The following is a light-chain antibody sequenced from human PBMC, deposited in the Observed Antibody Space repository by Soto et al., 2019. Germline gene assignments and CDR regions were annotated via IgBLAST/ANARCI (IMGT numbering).Light chain of an antibody. CDR3: SSYASSSIVV. V-gene: IGLV2-23*02. CDR1: SSDVGSYNH. J-gene: IGLJ2*01. Sequence: QSALTQPASVSGSPGQSITISCTGTSSDVGSYNHVSWYQQHPGKAPILIIYEVNNRPSGVSNRFSGSKSGNTASLTISGLQGEDEADYYCSSYASSSIVVFGGGTKVTVL. CDR2: EVN.